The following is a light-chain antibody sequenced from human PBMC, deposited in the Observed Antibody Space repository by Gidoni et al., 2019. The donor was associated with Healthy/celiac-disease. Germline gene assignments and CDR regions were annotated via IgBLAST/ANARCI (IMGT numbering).Light chain of an antibody. J-gene: IGKJ2*01. CDR2: DAS. CDR3: QQRSNWQYT. Sequence: EIVLTQSPATLSLSPGERATLSCRASQSVRSYLAWYQQKPGQAPRLLIYDASNRATGIPARFSGSGPGTDFTLTISSLEPEDFAVYYCQQRSNWQYTFGQGTKLEIK. CDR1: QSVRSY. V-gene: IGKV3D-11*02.